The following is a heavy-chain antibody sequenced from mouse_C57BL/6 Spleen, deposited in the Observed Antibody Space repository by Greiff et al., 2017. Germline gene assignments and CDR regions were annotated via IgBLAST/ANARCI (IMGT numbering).Heavy chain of an antibody. CDR2: IYPGAGDS. V-gene: IGHV1-82*01. J-gene: IGHJ1*03. CDR1: GYAFSSSW. CDR3: ARNWDGWYFDV. Sequence: QVQLKESGPELVKPGASVTISCKASGYAFSSSWMNWVKQRPGKGLELIGRIYPGAGDSTYNGKFKGKAILTADKSSSTAYMQLSSLTSEYSAVYFCARNWDGWYFDVWGTGTTVTVSS. D-gene: IGHD4-1*01.